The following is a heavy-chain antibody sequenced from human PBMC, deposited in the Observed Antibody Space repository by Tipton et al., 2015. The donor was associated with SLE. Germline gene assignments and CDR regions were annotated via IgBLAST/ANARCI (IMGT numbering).Heavy chain of an antibody. CDR2: ISSSSSYI. V-gene: IGHV3-21*03. D-gene: IGHD1-26*01. Sequence: SLRLSCAASGFTFSSYSMNWVRQAPGKGLEWVSSISSSSSYIYYADSVKGRFTISRDNAKNSLYLQMNSLRAEDTAVYYCARGPQVGATDYWGQGTLVTVSS. CDR1: GFTFSSYS. CDR3: ARGPQVGATDY. J-gene: IGHJ4*02.